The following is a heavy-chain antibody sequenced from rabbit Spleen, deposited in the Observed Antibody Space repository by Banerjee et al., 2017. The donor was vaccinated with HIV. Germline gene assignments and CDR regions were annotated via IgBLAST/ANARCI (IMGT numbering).Heavy chain of an antibody. Sequence: QSLEESGGDLVKPGASLTLTCTASGFSFSSGYYMCWVRQAPGKGLEWIACIAAGSGGSTYYASWAKGRFTISKTSSTTVTLQMTSLTAADTATYFCARFYAGSGYYGDFKLWGPGTLVTVS. CDR2: IAAGSGGST. CDR3: ARFYAGSGYYGDFKL. V-gene: IGHV1S40*01. D-gene: IGHD8-1*01. CDR1: GFSFSSGYY. J-gene: IGHJ4*01.